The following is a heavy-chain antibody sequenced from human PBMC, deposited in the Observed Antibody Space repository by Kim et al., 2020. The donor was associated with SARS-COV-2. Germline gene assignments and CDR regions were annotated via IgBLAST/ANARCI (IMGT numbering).Heavy chain of an antibody. V-gene: IGHV3-15*01. CDR2: LRSRVDGGTA. Sequence: GGSLRLSCAASGFTFTRVWLSWVRQAPGKGLEWVGRLRSRVDGGTADYAAPVKGRFTISRDDSKDTLYLQMNGLTTEDTAVYYCTTDYERIGGLCDGDICYAAPLWGQGTLVTVSS. J-gene: IGHJ4*02. CDR1: GFTFTRVW. CDR3: TTDYERIGGLCDGDICYAAPL. D-gene: IGHD2-15*01.